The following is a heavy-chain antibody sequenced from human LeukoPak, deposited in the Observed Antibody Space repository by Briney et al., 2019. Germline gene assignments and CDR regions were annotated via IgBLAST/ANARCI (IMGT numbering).Heavy chain of an antibody. CDR3: AGPGAARLDY. V-gene: IGHV4-59*12. CDR2: IYYSGST. CDR1: GGSISSYY. J-gene: IGHJ4*02. D-gene: IGHD6-6*01. Sequence: SETLSLTCTVSGGSISSYYWSWIRQPPGKGLEWIGYIYYSGSTNYNPSLKSRVTISVDTSKNQFSLKLSSVTAADTAVYYCAGPGAARLDYWGQGILVTVSS.